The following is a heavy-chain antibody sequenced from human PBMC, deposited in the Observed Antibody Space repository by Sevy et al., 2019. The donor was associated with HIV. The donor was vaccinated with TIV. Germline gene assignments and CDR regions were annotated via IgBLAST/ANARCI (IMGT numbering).Heavy chain of an antibody. V-gene: IGHV3-30*09. CDR3: ARVGVSYCTDDCYHRFDY. CDR2: ISYDGRNK. D-gene: IGHD2-21*02. Sequence: GGSLRLSCSXSGFTFSSYALLWVRQAPGKGLEWVSLISYDGRNKYYSDSVKGRFAISRDESKTTLFLQMESLRTEDTAIYYCARVGVSYCTDDCYHRFDYWGRGTLVTVSS. J-gene: IGHJ4*02. CDR1: GFTFSSYA.